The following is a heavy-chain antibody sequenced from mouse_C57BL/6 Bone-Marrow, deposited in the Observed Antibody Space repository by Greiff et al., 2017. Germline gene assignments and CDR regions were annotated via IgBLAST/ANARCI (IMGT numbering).Heavy chain of an antibody. CDR3: ARKGLRRYAMDY. J-gene: IGHJ4*01. CDR1: GFTFSDYG. CDR2: ISSGSSTI. Sequence: EVKVVESGGGLVKPGGSLKLSCAASGFTFSDYGMHWVRQAPEKGLEWVAYISSGSSTIYYADTVKGRFTIPRDNAKNTLFLQMTSLRSEDTAVYYCARKGLRRYAMDYWGQGTSVTVSA. D-gene: IGHD2-4*01. V-gene: IGHV5-17*01.